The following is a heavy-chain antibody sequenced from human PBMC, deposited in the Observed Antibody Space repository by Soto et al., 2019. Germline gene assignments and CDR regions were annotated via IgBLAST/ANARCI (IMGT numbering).Heavy chain of an antibody. CDR1: GGSISSYY. CDR3: ARVSSSFATGGYYYYSYYMDV. Sequence: QVQLQESGPGLVKPSETLSLTCTVSGGSISSYYWSWIRQPPGKALEWIGYSYYSGSTNYSPSLKSRVTISGDTSKNQFSLKLSSVSAADTAVYYCARVSSSFATGGYYYYSYYMDVWGKGTTVTVSS. J-gene: IGHJ6*03. D-gene: IGHD6-6*01. CDR2: SYYSGST. V-gene: IGHV4-59*01.